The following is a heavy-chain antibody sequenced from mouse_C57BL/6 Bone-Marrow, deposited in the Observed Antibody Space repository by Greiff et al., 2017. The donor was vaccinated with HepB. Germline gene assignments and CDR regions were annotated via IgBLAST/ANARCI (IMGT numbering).Heavy chain of an antibody. CDR2: IDPSDSYT. V-gene: IGHV1-50*01. Sequence: QVHVKQSGAELVKPGASVKLSCKASGYTFTSYWMQWVKQRPGQGLEWIGEIDPSDSYTNYNQKFKGKATLTVDTSSSTAYMELNSLTSEDSAVYYCALFAYWGQGTLVTVSA. CDR1: GYTFTSYW. J-gene: IGHJ3*01. CDR3: ALFAY.